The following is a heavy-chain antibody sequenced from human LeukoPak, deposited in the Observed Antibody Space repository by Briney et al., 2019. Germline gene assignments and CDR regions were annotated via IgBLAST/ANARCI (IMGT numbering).Heavy chain of an antibody. CDR2: IKSKTDGGTT. CDR3: TTDLGIRWGEFDY. D-gene: IGHD4-23*01. CDR1: GFTFSNAW. J-gene: IGHJ4*02. V-gene: IGHV3-15*01. Sequence: PGGSLRLSCAASGFTFSNAWMSWVRQAPGKGLEWVGRIKSKTDGGTTDYAAPVKGRFTISRDDSKNTLYLQMNSLKTEDTAVYYCTTDLGIRWGEFDYWGQGTLVTVSS.